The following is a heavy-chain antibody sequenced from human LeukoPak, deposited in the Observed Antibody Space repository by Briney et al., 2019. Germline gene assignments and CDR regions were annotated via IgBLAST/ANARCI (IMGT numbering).Heavy chain of an antibody. CDR1: GFTFSSYA. V-gene: IGHV3-23*01. CDR2: ISGSGGST. Sequence: QTGGSLRLSCVGSGFTFSSYAMSWVRQAPGKGLEWVSAISGSGGSTYYADSVKGRFTISRDNSKNTLYLQMNSLRAEDTAVYYCAKVPKGYYDSSGYYNWGQGTLVTVSS. CDR3: AKVPKGYYDSSGYYN. J-gene: IGHJ4*02. D-gene: IGHD3-22*01.